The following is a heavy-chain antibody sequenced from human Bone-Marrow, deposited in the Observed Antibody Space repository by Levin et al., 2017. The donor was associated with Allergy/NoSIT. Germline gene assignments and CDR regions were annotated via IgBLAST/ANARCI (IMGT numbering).Heavy chain of an antibody. V-gene: IGHV3-33*01. D-gene: IGHD5-18*01. CDR2: IWYDGSNQ. J-gene: IGHJ5*02. CDR3: TRGAVDTTMTLTDYNWFDP. CDR1: GFKFNNYG. Sequence: GESLKISCAASGFKFNNYGMHWVRQAPGKGLEWVAVIWYDGSNQYYAESVEGRFTISRDNSKNALFLQMNSLRVEDTAVYYCTRGAVDTTMTLTDYNWFDPWGQGTLVTVSS.